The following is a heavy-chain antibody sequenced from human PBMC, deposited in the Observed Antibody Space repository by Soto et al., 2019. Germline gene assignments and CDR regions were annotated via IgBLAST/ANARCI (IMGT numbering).Heavy chain of an antibody. CDR1: GFILSTDA. D-gene: IGHD2-2*01. Sequence: EVQLLESGGRLVQPGGSLRLSFAASGFILSTDALNWVRQAPGKGLEWVSGISGSGDNRYYADSVKGRFTISRDNSKNTLYLQMNYMRVEDTAVYYCAKSPRRGYEPPWDYWGQGTLVTVSS. CDR2: ISGSGDNR. J-gene: IGHJ4*02. CDR3: AKSPRRGYEPPWDY. V-gene: IGHV3-23*01.